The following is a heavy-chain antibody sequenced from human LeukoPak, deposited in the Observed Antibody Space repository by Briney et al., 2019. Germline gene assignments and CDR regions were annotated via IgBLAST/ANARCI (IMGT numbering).Heavy chain of an antibody. CDR1: GFTFSSYA. CDR3: ARAYDILTGYCDY. D-gene: IGHD3-9*01. V-gene: IGHV3-64*01. CDR2: ISSNGGST. J-gene: IGHJ4*02. Sequence: GGSLGLSCAASGFTFSSYAMHWVRQAPGKGLEYVSAISSNGGSTYYANSVKGRFTISRDNSKNTLYLQMGSLRAEDMAVYYCARAYDILTGYCDYWGQGTLVTVSS.